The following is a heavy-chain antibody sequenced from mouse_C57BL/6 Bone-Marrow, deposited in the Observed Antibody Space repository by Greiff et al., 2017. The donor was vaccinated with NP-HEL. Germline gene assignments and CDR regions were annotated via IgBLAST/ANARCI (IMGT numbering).Heavy chain of an antibody. Sequence: QVHVKQSGAELVRPGASVTLSCKASGYTFTDYEMHWVKQTPVHGLEWIGAIDPETGGTAYNQKFKGKAILTADKSSSTAYMELRSLTSEDSAVYYCTRSLYYYGSSDAMDYWGQGTSVTVSS. D-gene: IGHD1-1*01. CDR1: GYTFTDYE. J-gene: IGHJ4*01. V-gene: IGHV1-15*01. CDR3: TRSLYYYGSSDAMDY. CDR2: IDPETGGT.